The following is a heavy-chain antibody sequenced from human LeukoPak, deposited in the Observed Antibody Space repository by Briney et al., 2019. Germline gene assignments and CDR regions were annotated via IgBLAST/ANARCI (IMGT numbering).Heavy chain of an antibody. D-gene: IGHD6-19*01. CDR1: GFIFNTYA. CDR2: ITSGGRST. J-gene: IGHJ4*02. Sequence: GGSLRLSCAASGFIFNTYAMSWVRQAPGKGLEWVSMITSGGRSTYYADSVQGRFTISRDDAKNSLYLQMNNLRAEDTAVYYCARDSVWRGPPIAVAGTDFWGRGTLVTVSS. CDR3: ARDSVWRGPPIAVAGTDF. V-gene: IGHV3-23*01.